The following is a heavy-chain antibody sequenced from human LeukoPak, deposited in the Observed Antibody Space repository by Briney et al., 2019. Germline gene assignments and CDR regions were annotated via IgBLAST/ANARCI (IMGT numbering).Heavy chain of an antibody. CDR3: ARGLNYGGNPEFDY. CDR2: MNPNSGNT. J-gene: IGHJ4*02. CDR1: GYTFTSYG. V-gene: IGHV1-8*02. D-gene: IGHD4-23*01. Sequence: ASVKVSCKASGYTFTSYGISWVRQATGQGLEWMGWMNPNSGNTGYAQKFQGRVTMTRNTSISTAYMELSSLRSEDTAVYYCARGLNYGGNPEFDYWGQGTLVTVSS.